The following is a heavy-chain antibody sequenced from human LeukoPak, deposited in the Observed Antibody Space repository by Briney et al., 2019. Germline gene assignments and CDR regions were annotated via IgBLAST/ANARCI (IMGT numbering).Heavy chain of an antibody. D-gene: IGHD6-19*01. Sequence: PSETLSLTCAVSGYSISSGYYWGWIRQPPGKGLERIGSIYHSGSTYYNPSLKSRVTISVDTSKNQFSLKLSSVTAADTAVYYCARVRRSSSGWFFDYWGQGTLVTVSS. V-gene: IGHV4-38-2*01. J-gene: IGHJ4*02. CDR3: ARVRRSSSGWFFDY. CDR2: IYHSGST. CDR1: GYSISSGYY.